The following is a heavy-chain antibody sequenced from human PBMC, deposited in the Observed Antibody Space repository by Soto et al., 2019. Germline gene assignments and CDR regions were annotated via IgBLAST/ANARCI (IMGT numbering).Heavy chain of an antibody. Sequence: LSLTCIVSGDSVTSGSCYWTWLRQPPGKGLEWIGYISYTGRTKYNPSLQSRVTISVDTSKNDFSLNLSSVTAADTAVYFCAREWGLLPYYVMNVWGHGTAVTVSS. CDR3: AREWGLLPYYVMNV. CDR1: GDSVTSGSCY. V-gene: IGHV4-61*03. D-gene: IGHD7-27*01. J-gene: IGHJ6*02. CDR2: ISYTGRT.